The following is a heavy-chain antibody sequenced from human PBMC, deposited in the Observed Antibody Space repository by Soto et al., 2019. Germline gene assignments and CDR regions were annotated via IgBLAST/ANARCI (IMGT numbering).Heavy chain of an antibody. CDR1: GGSISSYY. CDR3: GRGEVDRYNWNYGIDY. V-gene: IGHV4-59*01. CDR2: IYYSGNT. D-gene: IGHD1-7*01. Sequence: KTSETLSLTCTVSGGSISSYYWSWIRQPPGKGLEWIGYIYYSGNTNYNPSLKSRVTISVDTSKNQFSLKLSSVTAADTAVYYCGRGEVDRYNWNYGIDYWGQGTLVTVCS. J-gene: IGHJ4*02.